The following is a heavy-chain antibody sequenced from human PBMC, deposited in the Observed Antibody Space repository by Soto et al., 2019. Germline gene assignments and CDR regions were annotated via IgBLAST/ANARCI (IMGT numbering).Heavy chain of an antibody. D-gene: IGHD4-17*01. J-gene: IGHJ4*02. CDR3: ARASTTVTTLDY. V-gene: IGHV4-30-2*01. Sequence: SETLSLTCAVSAGSSSSGGCCWRWLRQPPGKGLEWIGYIYHSGSTYYNPSLKSRVTISVDRSKNQFSLKLSSVTAADTAVYYCARASTTVTTLDYWGQGTLVTVSS. CDR2: IYHSGST. CDR1: AGSSSSGGCC.